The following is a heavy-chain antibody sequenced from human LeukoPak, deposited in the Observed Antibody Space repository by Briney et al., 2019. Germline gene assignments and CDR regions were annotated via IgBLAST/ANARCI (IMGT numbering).Heavy chain of an antibody. CDR1: DYSISSAYY. J-gene: IGHJ4*02. CDR2: TYHSGST. CDR3: ARDQAYCGGDCYFDF. V-gene: IGHV4-38-2*02. D-gene: IGHD2-21*02. Sequence: ASETLSLTCAVSDYSISSAYYWGWIRQPPGRGLEGIGITYHSGSTDYNPSLKSRVTISVDTSKNQFSLKLRSLTAADTAVYYCARDQAYCGGDCYFDFWGQGTLVTVSS.